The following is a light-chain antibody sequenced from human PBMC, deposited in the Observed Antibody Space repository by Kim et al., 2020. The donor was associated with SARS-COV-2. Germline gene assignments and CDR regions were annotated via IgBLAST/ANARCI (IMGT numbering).Light chain of an antibody. CDR2: AAS. CDR1: QSIRRY. Sequence: GDRVTITCRASQSIRRYLNWYQQKPGKAPKLLIYAASNLQSGVPSRFSGSGSGTEFTLTISSLEPEDFATYYCHQSSTTPYTFGLGTKLEI. V-gene: IGKV1-39*01. CDR3: HQSSTTPYT. J-gene: IGKJ2*01.